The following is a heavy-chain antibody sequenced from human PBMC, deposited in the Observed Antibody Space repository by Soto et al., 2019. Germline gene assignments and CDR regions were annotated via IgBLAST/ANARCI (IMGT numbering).Heavy chain of an antibody. J-gene: IGHJ4*02. CDR1: GGTFRNYP. CDR3: ARGPLVVLNYFES. D-gene: IGHD3-3*02. CDR2: IFPITDIP. Sequence: QVQLVQSGAEVKKPGSSVKVSCKASGGTFRNYPINWVRQAPGQGLEWMGSIFPITDIPDYAQNFQARLTISADKSTRTAYMELSSLTSDDTAMYFCARGPLVVLNYFESWGQGTLVTVSS. V-gene: IGHV1-69*02.